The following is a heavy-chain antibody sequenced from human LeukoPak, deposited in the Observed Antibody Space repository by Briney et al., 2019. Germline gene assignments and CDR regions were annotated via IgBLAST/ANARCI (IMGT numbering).Heavy chain of an antibody. CDR3: ARDRAHDYGDYFLAY. J-gene: IGHJ4*02. CDR1: GGTFSSYA. V-gene: IGHV1-69*04. Sequence: ASVKVSCKASGGTFSSYAISWVRQAPGQGLEWMGRIIPILGIANYAQKFQGRVTITADKSTSTAYMELSSLRSEDTAVYYCARDRAHDYGDYFLAYWGQGTLVTVSS. CDR2: IIPILGIA. D-gene: IGHD4-17*01.